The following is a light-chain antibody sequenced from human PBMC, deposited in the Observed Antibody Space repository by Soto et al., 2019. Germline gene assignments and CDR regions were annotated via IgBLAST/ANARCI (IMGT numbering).Light chain of an antibody. J-gene: IGKJ1*01. V-gene: IGKV3-20*01. Sequence: EIVLTQSPGTMSLSPGEPVTLSCRASQTVLSSYVAWYLQKPGQAPRLLIYGASSRATGIPDRFSGGGSGTDFTLTISRLEPEDFGIYYCQQYGNPPQTFGQGTTVEIK. CDR2: GAS. CDR3: QQYGNPPQT. CDR1: QTVLSSY.